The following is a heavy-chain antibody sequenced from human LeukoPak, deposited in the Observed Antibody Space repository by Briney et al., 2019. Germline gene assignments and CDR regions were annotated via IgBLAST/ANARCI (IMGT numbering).Heavy chain of an antibody. CDR3: ARGGRGNFDY. D-gene: IGHD3-10*01. CDR1: GYTFTTYH. CDR2: INAYNGNS. V-gene: IGHV1-18*01. J-gene: IGHJ4*02. Sequence: ASVKVSCKASGYTFTTYHINWVRQAPGQGLEWMGRINAYNGNSNYEQKLQGRVIMTTDTSTSTVYMELRSLGSDDTAVYYCARGGRGNFDYWGQGTLVTVSS.